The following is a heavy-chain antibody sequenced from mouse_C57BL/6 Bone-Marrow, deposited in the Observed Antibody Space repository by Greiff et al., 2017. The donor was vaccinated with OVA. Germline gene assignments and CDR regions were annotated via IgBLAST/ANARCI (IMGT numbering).Heavy chain of an antibody. CDR1: GFTFSDYY. Sequence: EVHLVESEGGLVQPGSSMKLSCTASGFTFSDYYMAWVRQVPEKGLEWVANINYDGSSTYYLDSLKSRFIISRDNAKNILYLQMSSLKSEDTATYYCARGTYYSNYDDYWGQGTTLTVSS. V-gene: IGHV5-16*01. D-gene: IGHD2-5*01. CDR2: INYDGSST. J-gene: IGHJ2*01. CDR3: ARGTYYSNYDDY.